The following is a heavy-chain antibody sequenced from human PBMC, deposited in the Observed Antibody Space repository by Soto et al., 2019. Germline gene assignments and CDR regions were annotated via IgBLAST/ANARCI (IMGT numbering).Heavy chain of an antibody. V-gene: IGHV3-48*03. D-gene: IGHD1-26*01. J-gene: IGHJ4*02. Sequence: GGSLRLSCAASGFTFSSYEMNWVRQAPGKGLEWVSYISSSGSTIYYADSVKGRFTISRDNAKNSLYLQMNSLRAEDTAVYYCASLSTPLTPTFDYWGQGTLVTVSS. CDR1: GFTFSSYE. CDR3: ASLSTPLTPTFDY. CDR2: ISSSGSTI.